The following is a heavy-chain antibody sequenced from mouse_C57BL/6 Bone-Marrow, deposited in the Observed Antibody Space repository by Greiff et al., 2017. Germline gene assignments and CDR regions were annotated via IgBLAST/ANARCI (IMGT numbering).Heavy chain of an antibody. D-gene: IGHD2-12*01. CDR2: LDPSDSYT. V-gene: IGHV1-69*01. J-gene: IGHJ4*01. Sequence: QVQLQQPGAELVMPGASVKLSCKASGYTFTSYWMHWVKQRPGQGLEWIGELDPSDSYTNYNQKFKGKSTLTVDKSSSTAYMQLSSLTSEDSAVYYCAISNYNAMDYWGQGPSVTVTS. CDR3: AISNYNAMDY. CDR1: GYTFTSYW.